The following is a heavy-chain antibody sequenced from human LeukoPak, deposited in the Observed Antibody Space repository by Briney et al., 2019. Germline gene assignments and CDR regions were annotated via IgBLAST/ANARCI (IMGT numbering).Heavy chain of an antibody. Sequence: GSLRLSCAASGFTFSSYWMSWVRQAPGKGLEWVANIKQDGSEKYDVDSVKGRFTISRDNAKNSLYLQMNGLRAEDTAVYYCARVGSERSSWYVLDYWGQGTLVTVSS. CDR1: GFTFSSYW. D-gene: IGHD6-13*01. V-gene: IGHV3-7*01. CDR2: IKQDGSEK. J-gene: IGHJ4*02. CDR3: ARVGSERSSWYVLDY.